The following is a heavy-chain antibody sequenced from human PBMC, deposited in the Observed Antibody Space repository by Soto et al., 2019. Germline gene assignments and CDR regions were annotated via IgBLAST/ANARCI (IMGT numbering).Heavy chain of an antibody. J-gene: IGHJ4*02. CDR2: ISAYNGNT. CDR1: GYTFTSYA. Sequence: ASVKVSCKASGYTFTSYAMHWVRQAPGQRLEWMGWISAYNGNTNFAQKLQGRVTMTTDTSTSTAYMELRSLRSDDTAVYYCASGVGYGDLSFDYWGQGTLVTVSS. V-gene: IGHV1-18*01. D-gene: IGHD4-17*01. CDR3: ASGVGYGDLSFDY.